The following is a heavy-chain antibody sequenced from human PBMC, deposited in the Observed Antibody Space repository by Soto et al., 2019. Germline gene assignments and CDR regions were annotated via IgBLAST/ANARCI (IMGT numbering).Heavy chain of an antibody. CDR2: IIPMLTVT. J-gene: IGHJ3*01. Sequence: QVHLEQSGAEVKKPGSSVKVSCKAAGGTFSTYTLIWVRQAPGQGLEWMGRIIPMLTVTNSAQKFQGRVTLNADKSTSTALMELTSLTSDDSAVYYCSIGSWSAETFDVWGQGTMVTVSS. CDR1: GGTFSTYT. CDR3: SIGSWSAETFDV. V-gene: IGHV1-69*02. D-gene: IGHD2-2*01.